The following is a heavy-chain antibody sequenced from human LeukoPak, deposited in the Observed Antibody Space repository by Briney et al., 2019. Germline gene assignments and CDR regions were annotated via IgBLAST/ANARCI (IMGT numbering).Heavy chain of an antibody. Sequence: PSETLSLTCTVSGGPISSSSYYWGWIRQPPGKGLEWIGSIYYSGSTYYNPSLKSRVTISVDTSKNQFSLKLSSVTAADTAVYYCARHEGYCSSTSCYTGDTGGYYYYGMDVWGQGTTVTVSS. V-gene: IGHV4-39*01. D-gene: IGHD2-2*02. CDR1: GGPISSSSYY. J-gene: IGHJ6*02. CDR2: IYYSGST. CDR3: ARHEGYCSSTSCYTGDTGGYYYYGMDV.